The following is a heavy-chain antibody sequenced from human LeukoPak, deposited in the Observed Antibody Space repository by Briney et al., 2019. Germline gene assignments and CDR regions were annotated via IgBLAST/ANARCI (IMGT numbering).Heavy chain of an antibody. Sequence: ASVKVSCKASGYTFTGYYMHWVRQAPGQGLEWMGWINPHSGGTNYAQKFQGSVTMTRDTSISTAYMDLNGLRSDDTAVYYCARSLQYGDYYFDFWGQGTLVTVSS. CDR2: INPHSGGT. D-gene: IGHD4-17*01. J-gene: IGHJ4*02. V-gene: IGHV1-2*02. CDR3: ARSLQYGDYYFDF. CDR1: GYTFTGYY.